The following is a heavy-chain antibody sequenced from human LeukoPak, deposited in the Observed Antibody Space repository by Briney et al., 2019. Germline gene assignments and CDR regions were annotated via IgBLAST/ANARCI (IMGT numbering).Heavy chain of an antibody. Sequence: ASVKVSCKASGYTFTGYYMHWVRQAPGQGLEWMGRINPNSGGTNYAQKFQGRVTMTRDTSISTAYMELSRLRSDDTAVYYCAKPSSSGYYRYYFDYWGQGTLVTASS. D-gene: IGHD3-22*01. CDR2: INPNSGGT. J-gene: IGHJ4*02. CDR1: GYTFTGYY. CDR3: AKPSSSGYYRYYFDY. V-gene: IGHV1-2*06.